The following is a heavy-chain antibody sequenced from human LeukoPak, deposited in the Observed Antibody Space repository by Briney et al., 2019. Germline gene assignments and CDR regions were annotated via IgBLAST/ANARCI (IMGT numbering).Heavy chain of an antibody. CDR3: AKDPSGALLPDY. V-gene: IGHV3-30*18. CDR1: GFTFSSYG. Sequence: GSLRLSCAASGFTFSSYGMHWVRQAPGKGLEWVAVISYDGSNKYYADSVKGRFTISRDNSKNTLYLQMNSLRAEDTAVYYCAKDPSGALLPDYWGQGTPVTVSS. J-gene: IGHJ4*02. D-gene: IGHD2-15*01. CDR2: ISYDGSNK.